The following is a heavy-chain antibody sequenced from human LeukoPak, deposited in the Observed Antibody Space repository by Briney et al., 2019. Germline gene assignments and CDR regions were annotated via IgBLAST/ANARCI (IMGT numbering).Heavy chain of an antibody. Sequence: SETLSLTCTVSGGSISSSSYYWGWIRQPPGEGLEWIGSIYYSGSTYYNPSLKSRVTISVDKSKNQFSLKLSSVTAADTAVYYCARGRLSNYYDSSGSGGEFDYWGQGTLVTVSS. CDR1: GGSISSSSYY. V-gene: IGHV4-39*07. J-gene: IGHJ4*02. CDR2: IYYSGST. CDR3: ARGRLSNYYDSSGSGGEFDY. D-gene: IGHD3-22*01.